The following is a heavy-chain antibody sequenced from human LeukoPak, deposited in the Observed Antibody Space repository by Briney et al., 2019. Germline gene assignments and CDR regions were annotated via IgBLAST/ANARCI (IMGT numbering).Heavy chain of an antibody. CDR3: ARDFGGLGYFDY. D-gene: IGHD6-19*01. J-gene: IGHJ4*02. Sequence: GGSLRLSCAASGFTFSSYSMNWVRQAPGKGLEWVSSISSSSYIYYADSVKGRFTISRDSAKNSLYLQMNSLRAEDTAVYYCARDFGGLGYFDYWGQGTLVTVSS. V-gene: IGHV3-21*01. CDR2: ISSSSYI. CDR1: GFTFSSYS.